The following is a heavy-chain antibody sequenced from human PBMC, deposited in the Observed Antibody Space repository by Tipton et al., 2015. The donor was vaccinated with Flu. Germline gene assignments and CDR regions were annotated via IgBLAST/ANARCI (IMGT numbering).Heavy chain of an antibody. Sequence: GLVKPSETLSLTCTVSSGSIRSTNYFCAWIRQPPGKRLELIGSIYPSGATYYNPSLKSRVTLSVDTSKSQFSLMLRSVTAADTAIYYCARLSYYDVDLKNFYFDYWGQGALVTVSS. J-gene: IGHJ4*02. D-gene: IGHD3-10*02. V-gene: IGHV4-39*01. CDR1: SGSIRSTNYF. CDR2: IYPSGAT. CDR3: ARLSYYDVDLKNFYFDY.